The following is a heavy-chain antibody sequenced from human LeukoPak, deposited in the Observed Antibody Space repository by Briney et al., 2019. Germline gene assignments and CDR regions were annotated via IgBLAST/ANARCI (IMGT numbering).Heavy chain of an antibody. D-gene: IGHD3-22*01. J-gene: IGHJ4*02. CDR2: ISGGGGST. CDR3: AKDGQVGYYDSSGYYDY. Sequence: PGGSLRLSCAASEFTFSSYAMSWVRQAPGKGLKWVSAISGGGGSTYYADSVKGRFTISRDNSKNTLYLQMNSLRAEDTAVYYCAKDGQVGYYDSSGYYDYWGQGTLVTVSS. V-gene: IGHV3-23*01. CDR1: EFTFSSYA.